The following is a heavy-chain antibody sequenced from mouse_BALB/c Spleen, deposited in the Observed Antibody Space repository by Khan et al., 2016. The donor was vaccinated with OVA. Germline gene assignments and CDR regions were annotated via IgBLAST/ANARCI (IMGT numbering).Heavy chain of an antibody. J-gene: IGHJ3*01. CDR1: GYTFSTYW. V-gene: IGHV1-9*01. D-gene: IGHD1-1*01. Sequence: QMQLEESGAELMKPGASVKISCKATGYTFSTYWIAWVKQRPGHGLEWIAEILPGSGRTNYNEKFKGKATFTADTSSNTAFMQLSSLISEDSAVYYCARGNYYGSSSWFGYWGQGTLVTVSA. CDR3: ARGNYYGSSSWFGY. CDR2: ILPGSGRT.